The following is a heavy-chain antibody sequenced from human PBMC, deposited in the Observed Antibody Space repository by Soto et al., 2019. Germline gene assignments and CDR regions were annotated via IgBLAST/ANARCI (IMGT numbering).Heavy chain of an antibody. CDR1: GGTFSSYA. CDR3: ARDLSPMEGISDGMDV. D-gene: IGHD1-1*01. J-gene: IGHJ6*02. Sequence: SVKVSCKASGGTFSSYAISWVRQAPGQRLEWMGGIIPIFGTANYAQKFQGRVTITADESTSTAYMELSSLRSEDTAVYYCARDLSPMEGISDGMDVWGQGTTVTVSS. V-gene: IGHV1-69*13. CDR2: IIPIFGTA.